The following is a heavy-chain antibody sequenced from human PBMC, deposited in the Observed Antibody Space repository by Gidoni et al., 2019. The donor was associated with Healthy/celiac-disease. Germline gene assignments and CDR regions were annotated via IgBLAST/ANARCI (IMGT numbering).Heavy chain of an antibody. D-gene: IGHD6-13*01. Sequence: QVQLVESGGGVVQPGRSLRLSCAASGFTFSSYGMHWVRQAPGKGLEGVAGNWYYGSNKYYAGSVEGRFTIARDNSKNTLYLQMNSLRAEDTAVYYCAREETYSSSWYSPYYGMDVWGQGTTVTVSS. CDR2: NWYYGSNK. CDR3: AREETYSSSWYSPYYGMDV. J-gene: IGHJ6*02. V-gene: IGHV3-33*01. CDR1: GFTFSSYG.